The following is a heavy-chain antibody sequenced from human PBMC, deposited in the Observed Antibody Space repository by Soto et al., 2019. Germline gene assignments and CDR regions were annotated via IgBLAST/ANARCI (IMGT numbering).Heavy chain of an antibody. D-gene: IGHD3-10*01. CDR2: IYYSGST. CDR3: ARHFRGSGAYYMDV. V-gene: IGHV4-39*01. CDR1: GGSISSSSYY. Sequence: SSETLSLTCTVSGGSISSSSYYWGWIRQPPGKGLEWIGSIYYSGSTYYNPSLKSRVTISVDTSKNQFSLKLSSVTAADTAVYYCARHFRGSGAYYMDVWGKGTTVTVSS. J-gene: IGHJ6*03.